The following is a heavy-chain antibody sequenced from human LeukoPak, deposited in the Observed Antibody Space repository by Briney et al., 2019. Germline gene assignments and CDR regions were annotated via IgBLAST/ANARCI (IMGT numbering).Heavy chain of an antibody. CDR2: IYYSGST. CDR3: ARDPFPPHRRIGYCSSTSCSV. V-gene: IGHV4-59*01. CDR1: GGSISSYY. D-gene: IGHD2-2*01. Sequence: SETLSLTCTVSGGSISSYYWSWIRQPPGKGLEWIGYIYYSGSTNYNPSLKSRVTISVDTSKNQFSLKLSSVTAADTAVYYCARDPFPPHRRIGYCSSTSCSVWGQGTLVTVSS. J-gene: IGHJ4*02.